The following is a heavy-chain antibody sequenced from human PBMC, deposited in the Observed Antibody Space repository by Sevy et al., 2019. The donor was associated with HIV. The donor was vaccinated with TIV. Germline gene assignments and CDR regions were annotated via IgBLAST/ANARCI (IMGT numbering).Heavy chain of an antibody. V-gene: IGHV4-38-2*02. CDR2: IYDGGST. D-gene: IGHD3-10*01. CDR3: ARDYYGSGSYYEFVY. CDR1: GFSISSDYY. J-gene: IGHJ4*02. Sequence: SETLSLTCTVSGFSISSDYYWGWIRQPPGKGLEWIGSIYDGGSTYYNPSLKSRVTISIDTSKNQFSQKLSSVTAADTAVYYCARDYYGSGSYYEFVYWGQGTLVTVSS.